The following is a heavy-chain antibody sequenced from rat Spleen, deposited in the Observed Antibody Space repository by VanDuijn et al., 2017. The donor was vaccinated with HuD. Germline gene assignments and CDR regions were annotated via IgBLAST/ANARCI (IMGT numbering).Heavy chain of an antibody. V-gene: IGHV2-41*01. CDR2: IWNTGGT. D-gene: IGHD1-5*01. CDR3: VTLGGFSTNAPFDH. CDR1: GFSLTSYN. J-gene: IGHJ2*01. Sequence: QVQLKESGPGLVQPSQALSLTCSVTGFSLTSYNVHWVRQPPGQGLEWMGVIWNTGGTRYNSALKSRLSISKDTSKSQVFLNMSSLQTEDTATYYCVTLGGFSTNAPFDHWGQGVVVTVSS.